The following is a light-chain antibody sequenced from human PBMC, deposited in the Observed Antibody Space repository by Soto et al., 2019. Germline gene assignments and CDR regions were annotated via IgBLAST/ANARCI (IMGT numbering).Light chain of an antibody. Sequence: DIQMTQSPSTLSASVGDRVTITCRASQSIKRYLNWYQQKPGKAPELLIYAASSLQSGVPSRFSGSGSGTDFTLTISSLEPEDSAVYYCQQRHMWPITFGQGTRLENK. CDR2: AAS. J-gene: IGKJ5*01. V-gene: IGKV1-39*01. CDR3: QQRHMWPIT. CDR1: QSIKRY.